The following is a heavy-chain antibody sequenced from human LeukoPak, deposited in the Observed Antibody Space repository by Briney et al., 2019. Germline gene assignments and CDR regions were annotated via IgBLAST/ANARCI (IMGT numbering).Heavy chain of an antibody. D-gene: IGHD3-22*01. CDR3: ARERKPYYDSSGYYSD. CDR2: IYHSGST. CDR1: GGSISSSNW. Sequence: PSETLSLTCAVSGGSISSSNWWSWVRQPPGKGLEWIGEIYHSGSTNYNPSLKSRVTISVDKSKNQFSLKLSSVTAADTAVYYCARERKPYYDSSGYYSDWGQGTLVTVSS. V-gene: IGHV4-4*02. J-gene: IGHJ4*02.